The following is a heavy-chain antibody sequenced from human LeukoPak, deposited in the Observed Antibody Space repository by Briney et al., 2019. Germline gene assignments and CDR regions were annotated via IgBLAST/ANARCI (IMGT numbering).Heavy chain of an antibody. V-gene: IGHV4-59*12. D-gene: IGHD1-26*01. CDR1: GGSISSYY. CDR2: IYYSGST. J-gene: IGHJ4*02. Sequence: SETLSLTCTVSGGSISSYYWSWIRQPPGKGLEWIGYIYYSGSTNYNPSLKSRVTISVDTSKNQFSLKLSSVTAADTAVYYCARGGGSWLDYWGQGTLVTVSS. CDR3: ARGGGSWLDY.